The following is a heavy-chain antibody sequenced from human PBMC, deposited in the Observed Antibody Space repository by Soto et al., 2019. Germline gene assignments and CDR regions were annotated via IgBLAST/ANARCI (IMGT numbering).Heavy chain of an antibody. D-gene: IGHD7-27*01. CDR2: INPSGGST. CDR3: ARDVAPITGDVFPDWYFDL. J-gene: IGHJ2*01. CDR1: GYTFTSYY. V-gene: IGHV1-46*01. Sequence: ASVKVSCKASGYTFTSYYMHWVRQAPGQGLEWMGIINPSGGSTSYAQKFQGRVTMTRDTSTSTVYMELSSLRFEDTAVYYCARDVAPITGDVFPDWYFDLWGRGTLVTVSS.